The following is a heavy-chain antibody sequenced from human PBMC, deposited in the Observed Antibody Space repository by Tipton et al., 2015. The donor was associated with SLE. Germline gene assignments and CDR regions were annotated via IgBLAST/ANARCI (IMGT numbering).Heavy chain of an antibody. D-gene: IGHD6-13*01. CDR3: ARASAAASSNMDV. CDR2: IYYSGST. Sequence: TLSLTCAVAGDSVSSYYWSWIRQSPGKGLEWIGYIYYSGSTNHNPSLKSRVTISVDTSKNEFSLKLDSVTAADTAVYYCARASAAASSNMDVWGKGTTVTVSS. CDR1: GDSVSSYY. J-gene: IGHJ6*03. V-gene: IGHV4-59*08.